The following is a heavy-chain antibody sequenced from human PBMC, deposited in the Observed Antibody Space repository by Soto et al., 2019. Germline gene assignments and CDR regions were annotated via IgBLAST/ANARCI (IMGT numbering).Heavy chain of an antibody. Sequence: QVQLQESGPGLVKPSETLPLTCTVSGGSISYYYWSWIRQPPGKGLEWIGYIYYTGSTNYNPSLKSRVTVSVDTSNNQFSLKLSSVTAADTAVYYCARVDSSSRTFDPWGQGTLVTVSS. D-gene: IGHD6-13*01. J-gene: IGHJ5*02. CDR2: IYYTGST. CDR1: GGSISYYY. CDR3: ARVDSSSRTFDP. V-gene: IGHV4-59*01.